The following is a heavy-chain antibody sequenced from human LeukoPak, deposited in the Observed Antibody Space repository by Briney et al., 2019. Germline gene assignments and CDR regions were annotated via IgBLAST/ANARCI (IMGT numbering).Heavy chain of an antibody. D-gene: IGHD3-22*01. CDR3: TRVTGYWAHFDY. J-gene: IGHJ4*02. CDR2: INHSGST. CDR1: GGSFSGYY. V-gene: IGHV4-34*01. Sequence: SETLSLTCAVYGGSFSGYYWSWIRQPPGKGLEWIGEINHSGSTNYNPSLKSRVTISVDTSKNQFSLKLSSVTAADTAVYYCTRVTGYWAHFDYWGQGTLVTVSS.